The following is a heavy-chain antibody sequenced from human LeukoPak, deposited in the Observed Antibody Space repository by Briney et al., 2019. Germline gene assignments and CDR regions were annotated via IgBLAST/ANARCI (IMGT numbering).Heavy chain of an antibody. CDR1: GFTFSSCS. J-gene: IGHJ6*02. D-gene: IGHD6-13*01. V-gene: IGHV3-48*01. CDR3: ARAQQQLVHQYDYYYGMDV. Sequence: PGGSLRLSCAASGFTFSSCSMNWVRQAPGKGLEWVSYISSSSSTIYYADSVKGRFTISRDNAKNSLYLQMNSLRAEDTAVYYCARAQQQLVHQYDYYYGMDVWGQGTTVTVSS. CDR2: ISSSSSTI.